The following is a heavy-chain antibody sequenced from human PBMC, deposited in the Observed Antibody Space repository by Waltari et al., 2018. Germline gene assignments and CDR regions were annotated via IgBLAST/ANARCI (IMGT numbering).Heavy chain of an antibody. CDR1: GGSFSGYY. J-gene: IGHJ5*02. V-gene: IGHV4-34*01. Sequence: QVQLQQWGAGLLKPSETLSLTCAVYGGSFSGYYWSWIRQPPGKGLEWIGEINQSGSTNYYPSLKSRVTISVDTAKNQFSLKLSSVTAADTAVYYCARGGGDSSSSAWFDPWGQGTLVTVSS. CDR3: ARGGGDSSSSAWFDP. D-gene: IGHD6-6*01. CDR2: INQSGST.